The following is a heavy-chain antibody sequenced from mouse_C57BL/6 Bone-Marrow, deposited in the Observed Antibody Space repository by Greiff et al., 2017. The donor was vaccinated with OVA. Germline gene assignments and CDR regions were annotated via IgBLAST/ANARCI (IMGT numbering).Heavy chain of an antibody. D-gene: IGHD1-1*01. CDR3: AKDRYYDSFDY. V-gene: IGHV5-16*01. CDR2: INDDGSST. Sequence: EVKVVESEGGLVQPGSSMKLSCTASGFTFSDYYMAWVSQVPEKGLEWVANINDDGSSTYYLDSLKSRFIISRDNAKKILYLQMSRLKSEDTAKYDCAKDRYYDSFDYWGQGTTLTVSS. CDR1: GFTFSDYY. J-gene: IGHJ2*01.